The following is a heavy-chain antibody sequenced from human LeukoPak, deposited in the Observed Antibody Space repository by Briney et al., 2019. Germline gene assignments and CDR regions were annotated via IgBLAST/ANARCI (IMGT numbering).Heavy chain of an antibody. V-gene: IGHV4-59*12. D-gene: IGHD5-18*01. CDR3: ASGDSYGPAH. CDR1: GGSISIYY. J-gene: IGHJ4*02. CDR2: VYNSENT. Sequence: SETLSLTCTVSGGSISIYYWSWIRQPPGKGLEWIGYVYNSENTNYNPSLKSRATISADTSKNQFSLKLSSVTAADTAVYYCASGDSYGPAHWGQGTLVTVSS.